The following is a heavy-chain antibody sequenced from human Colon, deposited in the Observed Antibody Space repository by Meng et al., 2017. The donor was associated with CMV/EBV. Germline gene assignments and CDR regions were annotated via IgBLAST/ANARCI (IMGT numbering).Heavy chain of an antibody. CDR2: ISGSGVTT. J-gene: IGHJ5*01. CDR3: AKGLGEIGGSSNVYHSAADS. V-gene: IGHV3-23*01. CDR1: GITYNKYA. Sequence: GESLKISCEASGITYNKYAMNWVRQAPGKGLEWVAVISGSGVTTLYADSVKGRFTISRDNSKSTVYLQMNRLSDDDTAVYYCAKGLGEIGGSSNVYHSAADSWGQGTRVTVSS. D-gene: IGHD3-16*01.